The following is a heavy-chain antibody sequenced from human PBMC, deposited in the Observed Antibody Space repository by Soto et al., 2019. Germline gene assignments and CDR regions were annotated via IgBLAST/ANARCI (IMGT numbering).Heavy chain of an antibody. CDR3: ARGEGTTTIDY. CDR2: INHSGST. D-gene: IGHD1-26*01. CDR1: GGSFSGYY. J-gene: IGHJ4*02. Sequence: QVQLQQWGAGLLKPSETLSLTCAVYGGSFSGYYWSWIRQPPGKGLEWIGEINHSGSTNYNPSLKSRVNISVDTSKNQFSLKLSSVTAADTAVYYCARGEGTTTIDYWGQGTLVTVSS. V-gene: IGHV4-34*01.